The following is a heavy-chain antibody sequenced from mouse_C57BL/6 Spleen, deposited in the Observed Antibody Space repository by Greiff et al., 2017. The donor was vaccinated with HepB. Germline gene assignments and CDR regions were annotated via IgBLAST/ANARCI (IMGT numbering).Heavy chain of an antibody. CDR3: ARGPYYGSSYLYYFDY. D-gene: IGHD1-1*01. CDR1: GFTFSDYG. Sequence: EVMLVESGGGLVKPGGSLKLSCAASGFTFSDYGMHWVRQAPEKGLEWVAYISSGSSTIYYADTVKGRFTISRDNAKNTLFLQMTSLRSEDTAMYYCARGPYYGSSYLYYFDYWGQGTTLTVSS. CDR2: ISSGSSTI. J-gene: IGHJ2*01. V-gene: IGHV5-17*01.